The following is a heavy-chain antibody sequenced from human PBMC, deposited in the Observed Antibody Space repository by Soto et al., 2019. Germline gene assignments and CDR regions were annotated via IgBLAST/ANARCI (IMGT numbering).Heavy chain of an antibody. D-gene: IGHD3-22*01. CDR1: GFTFSSYS. V-gene: IGHV3-48*02. Sequence: EVQLVESGGGLVQPGGSLRLSCASSGFTFSSYSMNWVRQAPGKGLEWVSYISSSSRTIYYADSVKGRFTISRDNARNSLYLQVNSLRDEDTAVYYCARAGLYHYDSGDYPDYYYYGMDVWGQGTTVTVSS. J-gene: IGHJ6*02. CDR2: ISSSSRTI. CDR3: ARAGLYHYDSGDYPDYYYYGMDV.